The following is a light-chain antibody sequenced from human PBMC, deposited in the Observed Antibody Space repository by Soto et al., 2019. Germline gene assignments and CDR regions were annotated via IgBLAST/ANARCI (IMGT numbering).Light chain of an antibody. CDR1: QSVSSSY. V-gene: IGKV3-20*01. CDR2: GAS. Sequence: EIVLTQSPGTLSLSPGERATLSCRAGQSVSSSYLAWYQQKPGQAPRLLIYGASSRATGIPDRFSGSGSGTDFTLTISRLEPEDFAVYYCQRYGSSRWTFGQGTKVEIK. CDR3: QRYGSSRWT. J-gene: IGKJ1*01.